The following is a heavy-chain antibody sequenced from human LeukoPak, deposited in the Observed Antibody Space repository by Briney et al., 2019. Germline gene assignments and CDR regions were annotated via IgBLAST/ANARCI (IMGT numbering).Heavy chain of an antibody. CDR3: ARELRGGSGSYQAFDI. CDR1: GFSFSSYA. V-gene: IGHV3-30-3*01. CDR2: ISYDGSNK. D-gene: IGHD3-10*01. Sequence: PGGSLRLSCSASGFSFSSYAMHWVRQAPGKGLEWVAVISYDGSNKYYADSVKGRFTISRDNSKNTLYLQMNSLRAEDTAVYYCARELRGGSGSYQAFDIWGQGTMVTVSS. J-gene: IGHJ3*02.